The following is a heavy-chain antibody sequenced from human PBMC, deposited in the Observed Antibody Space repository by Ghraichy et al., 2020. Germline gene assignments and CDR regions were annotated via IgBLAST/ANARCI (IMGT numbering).Heavy chain of an antibody. J-gene: IGHJ4*02. V-gene: IGHV3-30*04. D-gene: IGHD2-2*03. CDR3: ARGGWMVTNPQDY. CDR2: MSSDGREK. CDR1: GFIFSSHA. Sequence: GGSLRLSCAASGFIFSSHAMHWVRQAPGKGLEWVAVMSSDGREKYFADSVEGRFTISRDNSKNRLYLQMNSLRVEDTAVYNCARGGWMVTNPQDYWGQGTLVTVSS.